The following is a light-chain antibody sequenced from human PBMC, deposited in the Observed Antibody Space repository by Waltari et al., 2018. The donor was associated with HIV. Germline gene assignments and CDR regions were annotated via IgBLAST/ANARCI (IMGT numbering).Light chain of an antibody. CDR3: QQSGTSRRT. V-gene: IGKV3-20*01. J-gene: IGKJ1*01. CDR2: GAS. CDR1: ESVTSSY. Sequence: EIVLTQSPGTLSLSPGERATLFCRASESVTSSYLAWYHQKPGQAPRLLIYGASSRATGIPDRFSGSGSGTVFTLTISRLEPEDFAVYYCQQSGTSRRTFGQGTKVEIK.